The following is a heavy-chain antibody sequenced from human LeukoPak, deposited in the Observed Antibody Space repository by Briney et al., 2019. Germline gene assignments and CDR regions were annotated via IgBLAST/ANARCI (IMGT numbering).Heavy chain of an antibody. D-gene: IGHD6-13*01. CDR1: GGTFSSYT. Sequence: GASVKVSCKASGGTFSSYTISWVRQAPGQGLEWMGRIIPILGIANYAQKFQGRVTITADKSTSTAYMELSSLRSEDTAVYYCARVVKQQLVHYYFDYWGQGTLVTVSS. J-gene: IGHJ4*02. CDR3: ARVVKQQLVHYYFDY. CDR2: IIPILGIA. V-gene: IGHV1-69*02.